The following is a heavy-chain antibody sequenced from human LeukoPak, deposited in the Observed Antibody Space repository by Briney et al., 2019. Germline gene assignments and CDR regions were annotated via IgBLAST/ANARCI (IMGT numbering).Heavy chain of an antibody. CDR1: GFSFSNLA. CDR3: AKDARRYSGWYFFDH. V-gene: IGHV3-23*01. D-gene: IGHD6-19*01. Sequence: GGSLRLSCVASGFSFSNLAMGWARQAPGNGLEWVSVISDSGGITYYADSVKGRFTISRDNSRNTLYLQMNSLRVDDTAVYYCAKDARRYSGWYFFDHWGQGTLVTVSS. CDR2: ISDSGGIT. J-gene: IGHJ4*02.